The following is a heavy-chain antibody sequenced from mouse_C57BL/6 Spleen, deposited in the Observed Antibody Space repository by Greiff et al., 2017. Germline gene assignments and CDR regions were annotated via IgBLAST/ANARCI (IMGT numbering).Heavy chain of an antibody. V-gene: IGHV1-82*01. Sequence: QVHVKQSGPELVKPGASVKISCKASGYAFSSSWMNWVKQRPGKGLEWIGRIYPGDGDTNYNGKFKGKATLTADKSSSTAYMQLSSLTSEDSAVYFCARSEYGNSFFDYWGQGTTLTVSS. J-gene: IGHJ2*01. CDR3: ARSEYGNSFFDY. CDR1: GYAFSSSW. D-gene: IGHD2-10*02. CDR2: IYPGDGDT.